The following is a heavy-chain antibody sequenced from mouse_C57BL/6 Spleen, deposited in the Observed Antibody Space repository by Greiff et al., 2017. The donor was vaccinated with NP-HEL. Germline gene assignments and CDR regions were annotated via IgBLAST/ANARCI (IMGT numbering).Heavy chain of an antibody. D-gene: IGHD1-1*01. CDR1: GYSITSGYY. J-gene: IGHJ3*01. CDR3: ARDEDYYAY. V-gene: IGHV3-6*01. Sequence: EVQLMESGPGLVKPSQSLSLTCSVTGYSITSGYYWNWIRQFPGNKLEWMGYISYDGSNNYNPPLKNRISITRDTSKNQFFLKLNSVTTEDAATYYCARDEDYYAYWGQGTLVTVSA. CDR2: ISYDGSN.